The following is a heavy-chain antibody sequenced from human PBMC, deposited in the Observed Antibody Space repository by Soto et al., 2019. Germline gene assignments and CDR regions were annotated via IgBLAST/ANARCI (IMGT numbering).Heavy chain of an antibody. J-gene: IGHJ4*02. CDR2: ISAYNGNT. D-gene: IGHD3-22*01. Sequence: ASVKVSCKASGYTFTSYGISWVRQAPGQGLEWMGWISAYNGNTNYAQKLQGRVTMTTDTSTSTAYMELRSLRSDDTAVYYCASVSWDYDSSGYDYYFDYWGQGTLVTVSS. CDR1: GYTFTSYG. V-gene: IGHV1-18*01. CDR3: ASVSWDYDSSGYDYYFDY.